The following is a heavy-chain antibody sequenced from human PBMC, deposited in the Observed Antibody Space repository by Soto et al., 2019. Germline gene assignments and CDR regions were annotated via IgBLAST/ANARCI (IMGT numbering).Heavy chain of an antibody. CDR3: ARVSEDWYWDY. J-gene: IGHJ4*02. D-gene: IGHD2-8*02. Sequence: QVQLQESGPGLVKPSETLSLTCTVSGGSISSYYWSWIRQPPGKGLEWIGYIYYSGSTNYNPSLKRRVTISVDTSKNQFSLKLSSVTAADTAVYYCARVSEDWYWDYWGQGTLVTVSS. CDR1: GGSISSYY. CDR2: IYYSGST. V-gene: IGHV4-59*01.